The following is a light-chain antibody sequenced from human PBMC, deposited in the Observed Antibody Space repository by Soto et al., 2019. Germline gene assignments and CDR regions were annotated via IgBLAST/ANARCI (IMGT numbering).Light chain of an antibody. J-gene: IGKJ5*01. V-gene: IGKV3-20*01. CDR2: GAS. CDR1: QSVMKNY. CDR3: QQYGTSQVT. Sequence: EIVLTQSTGTLSLSPGDRVTLSCRASQSVMKNYLAWYQQKPGQAPRLLIFGASTRAAGIPERFSGSGSGTDFTLTISRLEPEDIAVYYCQQYGTSQVTFGQGTRLEIK.